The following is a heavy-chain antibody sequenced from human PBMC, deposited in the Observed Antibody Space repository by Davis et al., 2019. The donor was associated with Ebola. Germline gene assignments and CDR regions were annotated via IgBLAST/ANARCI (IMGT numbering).Heavy chain of an antibody. Sequence: MPSETLSLTCAVYGGSFSGYYWSWIRQPPGKGLEWIGEINHSGSTNYNPSLKSRVTISVDTSKNQFSLKLSSVTAADTAVYYCTRLDGDFDYWGQGTLVTVSS. CDR3: TRLDGDFDY. D-gene: IGHD4-17*01. CDR1: GGSFSGYY. CDR2: INHSGST. J-gene: IGHJ4*02. V-gene: IGHV4-34*01.